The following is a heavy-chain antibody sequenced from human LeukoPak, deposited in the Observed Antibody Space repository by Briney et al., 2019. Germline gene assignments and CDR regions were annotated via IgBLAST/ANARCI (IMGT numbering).Heavy chain of an antibody. D-gene: IGHD1-14*01. Sequence: PGGSLRLSCAASGFAFSSSGFNWVRQAPGKRQEWLSSIGPTGTDRYYADAGRGRFTISRDNDKNTMYLQMDSLRDEDTAVYYCATETIGRHYDYWGQVALLAVSS. CDR2: IGPTGTDR. CDR1: GFAFSSSG. CDR3: ATETIGRHYDY. V-gene: IGHV3-21*01. J-gene: IGHJ4*02.